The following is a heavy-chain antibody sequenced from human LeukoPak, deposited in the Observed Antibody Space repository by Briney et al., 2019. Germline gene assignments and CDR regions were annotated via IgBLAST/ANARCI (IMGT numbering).Heavy chain of an antibody. V-gene: IGHV3-23*01. D-gene: IGHD3/OR15-3a*01. CDR2: MCGDGGSP. CDR1: GFTFSSYA. Sequence: GGSLRLSCAASGFTFSSYAMSWVRQAPGKGLEWVSTMCGDGGSPYYADSVKGRFTISRDNSKNTLFLQMNSLRAEATAIYYCARRPVHGLGDYWGQGTLVTVSS. J-gene: IGHJ4*02. CDR3: ARRPVHGLGDY.